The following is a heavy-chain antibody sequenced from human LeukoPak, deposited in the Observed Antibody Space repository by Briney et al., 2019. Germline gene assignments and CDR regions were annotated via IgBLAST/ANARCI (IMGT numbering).Heavy chain of an antibody. CDR2: ITVSGST. CDR1: GFTFNTYA. Sequence: GGSLRLSCAASGFTFNTYAMSWIRQAPGKGLEWVSLITVSGSTYYADSVKGRFTISRDNSKNTLYLQMNSLRAEDTAVYYCAKESHGSIVATTFDYWGQGTLVTVSS. CDR3: AKESHGSIVATTFDY. V-gene: IGHV3-23*01. J-gene: IGHJ4*02. D-gene: IGHD5-12*01.